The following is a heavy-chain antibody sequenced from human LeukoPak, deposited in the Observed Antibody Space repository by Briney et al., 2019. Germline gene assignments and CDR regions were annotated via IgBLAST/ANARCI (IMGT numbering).Heavy chain of an antibody. CDR1: GFTFSSYS. V-gene: IGHV3-21*01. J-gene: IGHJ4*02. CDR3: AREMGGYPFDY. CDR2: ISSSSSYI. D-gene: IGHD5-12*01. Sequence: GGSLRLSCAASGFTFSSYSMNWVRQAPGKGLEWVSSISSSSSYIYYADSVKGRFTVSRDNAKNSLYLQMNSLRAEDTAVYYCAREMGGYPFDYWGQGIQVTVSS.